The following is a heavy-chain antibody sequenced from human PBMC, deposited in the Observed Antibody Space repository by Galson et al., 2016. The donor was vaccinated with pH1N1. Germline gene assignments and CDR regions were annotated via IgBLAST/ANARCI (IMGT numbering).Heavy chain of an antibody. J-gene: IGHJ3*02. V-gene: IGHV5-51*03. Sequence: QSGAEVKKPGESLKISCKASGYRFTSYWIAWVRQVPGKGLEWVGVVNPGGSTIRYGPPFQGQVTISSDKSINTAYLQWISLKASDTAMYYCARQYDFGDYRGNAFDIWGQGTMVIVSS. CDR1: GYRFTSYW. CDR3: ARQYDFGDYRGNAFDI. CDR2: VNPGGSTI. D-gene: IGHD4-17*01.